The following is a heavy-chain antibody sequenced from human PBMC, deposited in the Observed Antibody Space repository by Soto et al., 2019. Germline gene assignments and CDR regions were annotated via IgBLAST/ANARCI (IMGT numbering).Heavy chain of an antibody. CDR2: ISYEGRKK. Sequence: QVQLVESGGDVIQSGRSLRLSCAVSGFTFSLYGMHWVRQAPGKGLEWVAFISYEGRKKYYADSVKGRFTISRDNSKNTLSLQMDSLTPEDTAVYYCAKGRDSTLLRWQYFDNWGQGTQVTVSS. CDR3: AKGRDSTLLRWQYFDN. D-gene: IGHD4-17*01. J-gene: IGHJ4*02. V-gene: IGHV3-30*18. CDR1: GFTFSLYG.